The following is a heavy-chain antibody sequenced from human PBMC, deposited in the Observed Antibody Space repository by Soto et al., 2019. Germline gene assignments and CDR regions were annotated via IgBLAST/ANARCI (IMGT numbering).Heavy chain of an antibody. CDR3: AKGEIAVAGTTGRSDMWYYGMAV. CDR2: ILYDGSNK. J-gene: IGHJ6*02. V-gene: IGHV3-30-3*01. D-gene: IGHD6-19*01. Sequence: PGGSLRLSCAVSAFPFSSFAMHWVRQAPDKGLEWVAKILYDGSNKYYADPVKGRFIISRDNSKNTLYLQMNSLRAEDTAVYYCAKGEIAVAGTTGRSDMWYYGMAVWGQGTTVTVSS. CDR1: AFPFSSFA.